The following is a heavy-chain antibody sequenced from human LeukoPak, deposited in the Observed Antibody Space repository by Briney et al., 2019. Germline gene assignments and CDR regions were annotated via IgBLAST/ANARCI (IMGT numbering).Heavy chain of an antibody. CDR1: GYTFTSYG. CDR3: ARLYCSGGSCYSRNGYYYYYMDV. V-gene: IGHV1-69*13. J-gene: IGHJ6*03. CDR2: IIPIFGTA. D-gene: IGHD2-15*01. Sequence: GASVKVSCKASGYTFTSYGISWVRQAPGQGLEWMGGIIPIFGTANYAQKFQGRVTITADESTSTAYMELSSLRSEDTAVYYCARLYCSGGSCYSRNGYYYYYMDVWGKGTTVTISS.